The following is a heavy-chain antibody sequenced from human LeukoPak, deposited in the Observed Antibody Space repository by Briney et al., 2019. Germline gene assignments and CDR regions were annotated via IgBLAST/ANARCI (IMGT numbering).Heavy chain of an antibody. V-gene: IGHV3-23*01. D-gene: IGHD3-10*01. CDR3: ARVVPPTDYGSGSYFWDPYYFDY. Sequence: GGSLRLSCAASGFTFSSYGMSWVRQAPGKGLEWVSAISGSGGSTYYADSVKGRFTISRDNSKNTLYLQMNSLRAEATAVYYCARVVPPTDYGSGSYFWDPYYFDYWGQGTLVTVSS. J-gene: IGHJ4*02. CDR2: ISGSGGST. CDR1: GFTFSSYG.